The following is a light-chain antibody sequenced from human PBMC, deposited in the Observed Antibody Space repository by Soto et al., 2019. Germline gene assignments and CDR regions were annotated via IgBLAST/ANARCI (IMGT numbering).Light chain of an antibody. CDR1: SSDVGSHIF. CDR2: EVT. CDR3: SSYTNINTRACV. V-gene: IGLV2-14*02. J-gene: IGLJ1*01. Sequence: QSALTQPASVSGSPGQSITISCTGTSSDVGSHIFVSWYQQYPGKAPKLMIYEVTDRPSGVSNRFSGSKSGNTASLTISGLQAEDEAEYYCSSYTNINTRACVFGTGTKVTVL.